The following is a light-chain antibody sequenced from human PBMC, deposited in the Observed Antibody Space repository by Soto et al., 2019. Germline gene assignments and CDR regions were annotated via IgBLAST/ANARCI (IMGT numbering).Light chain of an antibody. J-gene: IGKJ1*01. CDR3: QQYNSYS. CDR1: QSISRY. CDR2: DAS. V-gene: IGKV1-5*01. Sequence: DIQMTQSPSSLSASVGDRVTITCRASQSISRYLNWYQQKPGKAPELLIYDASSLESGVPSRFSGSGSGTEFTLTISSLQPDDFATYYCQQYNSYSFGQGTKVDIK.